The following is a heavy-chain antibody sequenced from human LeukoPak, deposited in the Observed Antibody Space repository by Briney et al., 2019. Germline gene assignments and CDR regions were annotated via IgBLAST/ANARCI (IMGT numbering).Heavy chain of an antibody. CDR1: GFTFSTRW. Sequence: GGSLRLSCAASGFTFSTRWMHWLRHAPGKALVLVSRITTDVKSTSYADSVKGRFTISRDNAKNTLYLQLNSLRAEDSAVYYCARAPYDDYYFDYWGQGTLVTVSS. J-gene: IGHJ4*02. V-gene: IGHV3-74*01. D-gene: IGHD4-17*01. CDR2: ITTDVKST. CDR3: ARAPYDDYYFDY.